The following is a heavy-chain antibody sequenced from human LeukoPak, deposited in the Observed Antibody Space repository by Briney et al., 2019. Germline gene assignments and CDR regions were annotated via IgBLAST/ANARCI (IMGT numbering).Heavy chain of an antibody. V-gene: IGHV4-61*02. CDR2: IYTSGST. J-gene: IGHJ5*02. Sequence: SETLSLTCTVSGGSISSGSYYWNWIRQPAGKGLEWIGRIYTSGSTNYNPSLKSRVTISVGRSKNQFSLKLSSVTAADTAVYYCAREDTTLGWFDPWGQGTLVTVSS. CDR1: GGSISSGSYY. D-gene: IGHD5-18*01. CDR3: AREDTTLGWFDP.